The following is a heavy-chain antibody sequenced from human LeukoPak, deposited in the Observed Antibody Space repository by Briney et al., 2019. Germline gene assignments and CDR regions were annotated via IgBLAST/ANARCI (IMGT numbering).Heavy chain of an antibody. Sequence: GRSLRLSCAASGFTFSDYYMSWIRQAPGKGLELVSYISSSGSFTNYADSVKGRFTISRDNAKKSLYLLMNSLRAEDTALYYCARGHDTSGPWRDWGQGTLVTVSS. D-gene: IGHD3-22*01. CDR3: ARGHDTSGPWRD. CDR1: GFTFSDYY. J-gene: IGHJ4*02. CDR2: ISSSGSFT. V-gene: IGHV3-11*05.